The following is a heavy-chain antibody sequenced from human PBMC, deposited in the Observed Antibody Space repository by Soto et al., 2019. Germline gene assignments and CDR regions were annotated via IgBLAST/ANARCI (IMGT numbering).Heavy chain of an antibody. CDR3: ARGVATTNGGYYYYYYGMDV. D-gene: IGHD5-12*01. Sequence: GASVKVSCKASGGTFNSYAISWVRQAPGQGLEWMGGIIPIFGTANYAQKFQGRVTITADESTSTAYMELSSLRSEDTAVYYCARGVATTNGGYYYYYYGMDVWGQGTTVTVS. CDR1: GGTFNSYA. V-gene: IGHV1-69*13. J-gene: IGHJ6*02. CDR2: IIPIFGTA.